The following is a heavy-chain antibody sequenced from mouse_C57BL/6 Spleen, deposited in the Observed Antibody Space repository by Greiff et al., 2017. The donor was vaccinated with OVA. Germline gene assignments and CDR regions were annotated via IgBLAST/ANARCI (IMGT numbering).Heavy chain of an antibody. J-gene: IGHJ3*01. CDR3: ARSGSSGSSWFAD. CDR1: GYTFTSYW. Sequence: QVQLQQSGAELVKPGASVKLSCKASGYTFTSYWMQWVKQRPGQGLEWIGEIDPSDSYTNYNQKFKGKATLTVDTSSSTAYMQLSSLTSEDSAVYYCARSGSSGSSWFADWGQGTLVTVSA. D-gene: IGHD3-2*02. CDR2: IDPSDSYT. V-gene: IGHV1-50*01.